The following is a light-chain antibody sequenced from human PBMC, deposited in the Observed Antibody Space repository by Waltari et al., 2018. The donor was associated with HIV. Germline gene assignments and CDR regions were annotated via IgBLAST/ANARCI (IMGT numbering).Light chain of an antibody. Sequence: QSVMTQPPSASGNPGQRVTIACSGTSSNIGSRSVNWYQHFPGPAPHLLIFTNDQRPSWVSDRFSAAKAGTSASLSISGLHSGDEGVYYCSAWDVSLNGVVFGGGTKLTVL. CDR2: TND. CDR1: SSNIGSRS. J-gene: IGLJ2*01. V-gene: IGLV1-44*01. CDR3: SAWDVSLNGVV.